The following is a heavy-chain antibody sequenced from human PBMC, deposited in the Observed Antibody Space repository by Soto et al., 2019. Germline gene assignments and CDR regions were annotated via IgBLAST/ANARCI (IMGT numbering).Heavy chain of an antibody. Sequence: ASVKVSCKASGGTFSSYAISWVRQAPGQGLEWMGGIIPIFGTANYAQKFQGRVTITADESTSTAYMELSSLRSEDTAVYYCARVGYYYGSGSYPSYGMDVWGQGTTVTVSS. J-gene: IGHJ6*02. CDR1: GGTFSSYA. CDR3: ARVGYYYGSGSYPSYGMDV. CDR2: IIPIFGTA. D-gene: IGHD3-10*01. V-gene: IGHV1-69*13.